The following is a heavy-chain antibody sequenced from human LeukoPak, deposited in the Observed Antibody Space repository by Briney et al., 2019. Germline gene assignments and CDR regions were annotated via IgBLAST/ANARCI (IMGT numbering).Heavy chain of an antibody. CDR2: ISAYNGNT. J-gene: IGHJ2*01. D-gene: IGHD5-12*01. CDR3: ARGAVVATIPPHYWYFDF. Sequence: ASVKVSCKASGYTFTNYGFSWVRQAPGQGLEWMGWISAYNGNTNYAQKLQGRVTMTTDTSTSTAYMELRSLRSDDTAVYYCARGAVVATIPPHYWYFDFWGRGTLVTVSS. CDR1: GYTFTNYG. V-gene: IGHV1-18*04.